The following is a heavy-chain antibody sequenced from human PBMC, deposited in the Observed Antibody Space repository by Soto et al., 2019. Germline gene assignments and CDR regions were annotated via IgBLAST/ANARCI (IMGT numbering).Heavy chain of an antibody. CDR3: ARGGLGYCSGGSCYSGSWFDP. CDR2: MNPNSGNT. D-gene: IGHD2-15*01. V-gene: IGHV1-8*01. CDR1: GYTFTSYD. J-gene: IGHJ5*02. Sequence: QVQLVQSGAEVKKPGASVKVSCKASGYTFTSYDINWVRQATGQRLEWMGWMNPNSGNTGYAQKFQGRVTMTRNTSISTAYMELSSLRSEDTAVYYCARGGLGYCSGGSCYSGSWFDPWGQGTLVTVSS.